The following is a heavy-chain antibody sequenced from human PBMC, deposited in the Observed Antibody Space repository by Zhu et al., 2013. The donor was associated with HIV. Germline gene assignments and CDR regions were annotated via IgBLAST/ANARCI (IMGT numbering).Heavy chain of an antibody. CDR3: ARVATIAGYYYYGMDV. V-gene: IGHV4-34*01. Sequence: QVQLQQWGAGLLKPSETLSLTCAVYGGSFSGHYWSWIRQVPGKGLEWIGEIYHSGSTNYNPSLKSRVTISVDKSKNQFSLKLSSVTAADTAVYYCARVATIAGYYYYGMDVWGQGTTVTVSS. CDR2: IYHSGST. J-gene: IGHJ6*02. CDR1: GGSFSGHY. D-gene: IGHD6-13*01.